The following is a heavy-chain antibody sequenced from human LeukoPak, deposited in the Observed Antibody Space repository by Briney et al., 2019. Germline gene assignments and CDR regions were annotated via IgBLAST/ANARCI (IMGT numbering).Heavy chain of an antibody. J-gene: IGHJ3*01. V-gene: IGHV3-30*04. D-gene: IGHD2-2*01. CDR3: ARDRDCSRTSCFNASDV. CDR1: GFTFSTYE. Sequence: GGSPRLSCAATGFTFSTYEMHWVRQAPGKGLEWVAVISHDGNDQYYGDSVKGRFTISRDNSKNALYLQMNSLRLEDTAVYYCARDRDCSRTSCFNASDVWGQGTMAIVSS. CDR2: ISHDGNDQ.